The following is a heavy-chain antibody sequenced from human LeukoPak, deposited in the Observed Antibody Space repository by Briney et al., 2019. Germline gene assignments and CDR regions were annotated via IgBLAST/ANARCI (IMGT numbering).Heavy chain of an antibody. CDR1: GGSFSGYY. Sequence: PSETLSLTCAVSGGSFSGYYWNWIRQPPGKGLEWIGEINHSGSTNYNPSLKSRVTISIDTSKNQFSLKLNSVTAADTAVCYCARQDVSAARPYFDYWGQGTLVTVSS. D-gene: IGHD6-6*01. CDR3: ARQDVSAARPYFDY. J-gene: IGHJ4*02. V-gene: IGHV4-34*01. CDR2: INHSGST.